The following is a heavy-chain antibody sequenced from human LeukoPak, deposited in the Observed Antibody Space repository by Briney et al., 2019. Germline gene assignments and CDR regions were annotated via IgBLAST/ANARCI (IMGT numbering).Heavy chain of an antibody. Sequence: GGSLRLSCAASGFTFSSYGMSWVRQAPGKGLEWVSCISGSGSTISYADSVKGRFTISRDNTKNSLYLQMNSLRAEDTAVYYCAELGITMIGGVWGKGTTVTISS. J-gene: IGHJ6*04. CDR2: ISGSGSTI. D-gene: IGHD3-10*02. CDR3: AELGITMIGGV. V-gene: IGHV3-48*04. CDR1: GFTFSSYG.